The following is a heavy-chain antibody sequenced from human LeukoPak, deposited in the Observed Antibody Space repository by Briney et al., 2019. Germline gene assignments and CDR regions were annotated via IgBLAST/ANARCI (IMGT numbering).Heavy chain of an antibody. D-gene: IGHD3-22*01. CDR1: GGTFSSYT. CDR3: ARSGVNYYYDSSGLLY. J-gene: IGHJ4*02. CDR2: IIPILGIA. Sequence: SVKVSCKASGGTFSSYTISWVRQAPGQGLEWMGRIIPILGIADYAQKFQGRVTITADKSTSTAYMELSSLRSEDTAVYYCARSGVNYYYDSSGLLYWGQGTLVTVSS. V-gene: IGHV1-69*02.